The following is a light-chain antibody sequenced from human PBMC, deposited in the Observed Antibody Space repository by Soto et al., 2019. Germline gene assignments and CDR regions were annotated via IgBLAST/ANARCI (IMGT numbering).Light chain of an antibody. Sequence: QSVLTQPPSASGTPGLRVTISCSGSSSNVGSNTVDWYQQLPGTAPKLLIYHNNQRPSGVPDRLSGSKSGTSASLAISGLQSEDEADYYCAAWDDSRNAVVFGGGTKVTVL. CDR1: SSNVGSNT. CDR3: AAWDDSRNAVV. CDR2: HNN. J-gene: IGLJ2*01. V-gene: IGLV1-44*01.